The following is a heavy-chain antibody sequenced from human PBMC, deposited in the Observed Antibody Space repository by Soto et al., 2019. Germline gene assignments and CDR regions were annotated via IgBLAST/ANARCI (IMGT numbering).Heavy chain of an antibody. V-gene: IGHV1-18*01. D-gene: IGHD2-8*02. CDR1: GYTFTSYG. Sequence: VSVKVSCKASGYTFTSYGISWVRQAPGQGLEWMGWISAYNGNTNYAQKLQGRVTMTTDTSTSTAYMELRSLRSDDTAVYYCARDPSPDIVLAHWGQGTLVTVSS. J-gene: IGHJ4*02. CDR3: ARDPSPDIVLAH. CDR2: ISAYNGNT.